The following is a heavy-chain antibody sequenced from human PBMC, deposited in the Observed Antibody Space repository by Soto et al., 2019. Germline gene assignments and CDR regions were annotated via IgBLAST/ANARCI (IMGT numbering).Heavy chain of an antibody. D-gene: IGHD3-3*01. CDR1: GGTFSSYA. J-gene: IGHJ5*02. Sequence: QVQLVQSGAEVKKPGSSVKVSCKASGGTFSSYAISWVRQAPGQGLEWMGGIIPIFGTANYAQKFQGRVTITADKSTSTAYMELSSLRSEDTAVYYCARDVSFSGGFWSGYPTRWWFDPWGQGTLVTVSS. V-gene: IGHV1-69*06. CDR3: ARDVSFSGGFWSGYPTRWWFDP. CDR2: IIPIFGTA.